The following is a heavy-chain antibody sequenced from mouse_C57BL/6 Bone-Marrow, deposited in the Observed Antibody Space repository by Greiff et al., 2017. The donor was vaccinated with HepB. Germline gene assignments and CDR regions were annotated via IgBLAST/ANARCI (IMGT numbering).Heavy chain of an antibody. D-gene: IGHD1-1*01. Sequence: VQLQQPGAELVKPGASVKLSCKASGYTFTSYWMHWVKQRPGQGLEWIGMIHPNSGSTNYNEKFKSKATLTVDKSSSTAYMQLSSLTSEDSAVYYCARYIYYYGSSYVAWFAYWGQGTLVTVSA. CDR2: IHPNSGST. CDR3: ARYIYYYGSSYVAWFAY. V-gene: IGHV1-64*01. J-gene: IGHJ3*01. CDR1: GYTFTSYW.